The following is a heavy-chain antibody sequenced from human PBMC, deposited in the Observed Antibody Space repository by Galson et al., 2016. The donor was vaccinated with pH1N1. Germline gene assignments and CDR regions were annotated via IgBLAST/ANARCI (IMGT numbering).Heavy chain of an antibody. CDR2: VRWDGGST. CDR1: GFTFHDYT. CDR3: AKEIQRGSYGMDV. J-gene: IGHJ6*04. D-gene: IGHD3-16*01. Sequence: SLRLSCAASGFTFHDYTMHWVRQTPGKGLEWVSRVRWDGGSTYYADYVKGRFTVSRDNSKNSMYLQMNSLRSEDTALYYCAKEIQRGSYGMDVWGRGTTVTVSS. V-gene: IGHV3-43*01.